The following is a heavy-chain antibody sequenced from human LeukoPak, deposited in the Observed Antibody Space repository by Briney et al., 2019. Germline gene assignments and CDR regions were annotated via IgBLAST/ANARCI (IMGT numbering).Heavy chain of an antibody. CDR1: GFTFSTSD. V-gene: IGHV3-30*02. CDR2: IQYDGSRK. D-gene: IGHD6-13*01. J-gene: IGHJ5*02. Sequence: GGSLRLSCATSGFTFSTSDMHWVRQAPGKGLEWVSFIQYDGSRKNYVDSVKGRFTISRDNSKNTLYLQMFSLRPEDTAVYYCARDHIAAAGHNWFDPWGQGTLVTVSS. CDR3: ARDHIAAAGHNWFDP.